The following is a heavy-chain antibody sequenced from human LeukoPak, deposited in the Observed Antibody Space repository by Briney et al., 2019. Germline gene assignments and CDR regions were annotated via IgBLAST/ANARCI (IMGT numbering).Heavy chain of an antibody. Sequence: PGGSLRLSCAASGFTFSDYYMSWIRQAPGKGLEWVSYISSSGSYTNYADSVKGQFTISRGNAKNSLYLQMNSLRAEDTAMYYCAKDGDYIDYWGQGTLVTVSS. CDR3: AKDGDYIDY. V-gene: IGHV3-11*05. CDR1: GFTFSDYY. CDR2: ISSSGSYT. J-gene: IGHJ4*02. D-gene: IGHD4-17*01.